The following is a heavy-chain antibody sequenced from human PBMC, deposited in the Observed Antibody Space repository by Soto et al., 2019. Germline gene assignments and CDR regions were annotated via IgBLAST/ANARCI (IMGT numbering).Heavy chain of an antibody. D-gene: IGHD5-12*01. J-gene: IGHJ3*02. CDR2: ISSSGGST. CDR1: GFTFSSYA. V-gene: IGHV3-23*01. Sequence: GGSLRLSCAASGFTFSSYAMSWVRQAPGKGLEWVSAISSSGGSTYYADSVKGRFTISRDNAKNSLYLQMNSLRAEDTAVYYCERDRTGYDQGGALDIWGQGTMVTVSS. CDR3: ERDRTGYDQGGALDI.